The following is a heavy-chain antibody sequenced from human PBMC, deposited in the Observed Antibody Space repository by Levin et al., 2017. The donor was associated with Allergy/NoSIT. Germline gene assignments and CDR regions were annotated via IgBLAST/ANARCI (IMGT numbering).Heavy chain of an antibody. CDR2: IYYSGST. CDR1: GGSISSSSYY. CDR3: ARHLVPPAGRNWFDP. D-gene: IGHD3-10*01. Sequence: LSQTLSLTCTVSGGSISSSSYYWGWIRQPPGKGLEWIGSIYYSGSTYYNPSLKSRVTISVDTSKNQFSLKLSSVTAADTAVYYCARHLVPPAGRNWFDPWGQGTLVTVSS. V-gene: IGHV4-39*01. J-gene: IGHJ5*02.